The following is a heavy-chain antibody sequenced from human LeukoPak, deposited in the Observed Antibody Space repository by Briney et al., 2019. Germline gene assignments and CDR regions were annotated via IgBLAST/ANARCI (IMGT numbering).Heavy chain of an antibody. D-gene: IGHD3-9*01. V-gene: IGHV3-21*01. Sequence: PGGSLRLSCAASGFTFSRYNMNWVRQAPGKGLEWISSISSSSSSGTYYADSVKGRFTISRDNAKNSLYLQINSLRAEDTAVYYCVDERGYWGQGTLVTVSS. J-gene: IGHJ4*02. CDR1: GFTFSRYN. CDR2: ISSSSSSGT. CDR3: VDERGY.